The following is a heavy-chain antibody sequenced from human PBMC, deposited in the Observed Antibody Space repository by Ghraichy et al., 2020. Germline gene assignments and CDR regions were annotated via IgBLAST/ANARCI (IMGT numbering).Heavy chain of an antibody. J-gene: IGHJ5*02. CDR3: ARADYDFWSGYYLGHWFDP. V-gene: IGHV1-8*02. Sequence: ASVKVSCKASGYTFTSYDINWVRQATGQGLEWMGWMNPNSGNTGYAQKFQGRVTMTRNTSISTAYMELSSLRSEDTAVYYCARADYDFWSGYYLGHWFDPWGQGTLVTVSS. D-gene: IGHD3-3*01. CDR1: GYTFTSYD. CDR2: MNPNSGNT.